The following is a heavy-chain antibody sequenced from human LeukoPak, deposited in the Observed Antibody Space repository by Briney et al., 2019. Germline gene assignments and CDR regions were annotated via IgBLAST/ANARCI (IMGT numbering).Heavy chain of an antibody. V-gene: IGHV1-2*02. CDR1: GYTFTGYY. CDR3: ASLGRITMIVVVTDDAFDI. J-gene: IGHJ3*02. CDR2: INPDSGGT. D-gene: IGHD3-22*01. Sequence: ASVKVSCKASGYTFTGYYMHWVRQAPGQGLEWMGWINPDSGGTNYAQKFQGRVTMTRDTSISTAYMELSRLRSDDTAVYYCASLGRITMIVVVTDDAFDIWGQGTMVTVSP.